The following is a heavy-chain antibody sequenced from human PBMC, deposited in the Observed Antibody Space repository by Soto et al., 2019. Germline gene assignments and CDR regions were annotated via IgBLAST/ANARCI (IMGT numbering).Heavy chain of an antibody. Sequence: SETLSLTCAVSGYSISSSNWWGWIRQPPGKGLEWIGYIYYSGCTYYNPSLKSRVTMSVDTSKNQFSLKLSSVTAVDTAVYYCARSFGYCISTSCYMNWFDPWGQGTLVTVSS. CDR2: IYYSGCT. J-gene: IGHJ5*02. CDR1: GYSISSSNW. CDR3: ARSFGYCISTSCYMNWFDP. V-gene: IGHV4-28*01. D-gene: IGHD2-2*02.